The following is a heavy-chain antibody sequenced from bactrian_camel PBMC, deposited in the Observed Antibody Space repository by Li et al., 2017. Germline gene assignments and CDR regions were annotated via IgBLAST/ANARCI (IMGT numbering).Heavy chain of an antibody. V-gene: IGHV3S28*01. Sequence: QLVESGGGSVQAGGSLTVSCVASGYTYSAICMGWFRQISGKEREAVAGIYTGDGTTWYSDSVKGRFTISRDNAKNTVYLQMNSLKPEDTAVYYCVRDGVDFRVVVTGTTFGYWGQGTQVTVS. D-gene: IGHD2*01. J-gene: IGHJ6*01. CDR2: IYTGDGTT. CDR1: GYTYSAIC. CDR3: VRDGVDFRVVVTGTTFGY.